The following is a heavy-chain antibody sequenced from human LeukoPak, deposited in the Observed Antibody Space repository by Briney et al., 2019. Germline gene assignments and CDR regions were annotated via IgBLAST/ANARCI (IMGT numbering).Heavy chain of an antibody. Sequence: SETLSLTCAVYGVCFSGYYWSWIRQPPGKGLEWIGEINHSGSTNYNPSLKSRVTISLDTSKNQFSPKLSSVTAADTAVYYCARVGRDKGKDYWGQGTLVTVSS. V-gene: IGHV4-34*01. CDR1: GVCFSGYY. CDR3: ARVGRDKGKDY. J-gene: IGHJ4*02. D-gene: IGHD3/OR15-3a*01. CDR2: INHSGST.